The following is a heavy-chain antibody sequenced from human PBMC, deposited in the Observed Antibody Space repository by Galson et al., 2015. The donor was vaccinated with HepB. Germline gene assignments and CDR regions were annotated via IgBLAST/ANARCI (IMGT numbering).Heavy chain of an antibody. CDR3: ARGETVVVVPAMTCFDN. D-gene: IGHD2-15*01. CDR1: GFTFSNYE. V-gene: IGHV3-48*03. J-gene: IGHJ4*02. CDR2: ISNSGGTT. Sequence: SLRLSCAVSGFTFSNYEMNWVRQAPGKGLEWLSYISNSGGTTDHADSVKGRFTISRDNAKNSLYLQMNSLRVEDTAVYYCARGETVVVVPAMTCFDNWGQGTLVTVSS.